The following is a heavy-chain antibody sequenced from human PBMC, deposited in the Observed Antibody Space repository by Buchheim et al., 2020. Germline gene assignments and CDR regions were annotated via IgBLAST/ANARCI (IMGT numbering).Heavy chain of an antibody. Sequence: VQLVESGGGLVKPGGSLRLSCAASGFPFSIYWMTWVRQAPGKGLEWVAHIKEDGTEKYYVDSVKGRFTISRDNAKKSLDLQMNSLRAEDTAVYYCARDRGRVDVWGQGTT. CDR2: IKEDGTEK. J-gene: IGHJ6*02. D-gene: IGHD3-10*01. V-gene: IGHV3-7*01. CDR3: ARDRGRVDV. CDR1: GFPFSIYW.